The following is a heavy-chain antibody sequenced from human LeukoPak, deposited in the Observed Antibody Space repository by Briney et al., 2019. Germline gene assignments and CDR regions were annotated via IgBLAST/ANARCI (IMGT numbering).Heavy chain of an antibody. CDR2: ITGSSGSI. CDR1: DFSFSIYS. CDR3: ASSKGPLDY. D-gene: IGHD2/OR15-2a*01. Sequence: PGGSLRLSYAASDFSFSIYSMNWIRLAPGRGLEWLAYITGSSGSIYYADSVKGRFTISRDNAKNSLYLQMNSLRDEDTAMYYCASSKGPLDYWGQGTLVTVSS. J-gene: IGHJ4*02. V-gene: IGHV3-48*02.